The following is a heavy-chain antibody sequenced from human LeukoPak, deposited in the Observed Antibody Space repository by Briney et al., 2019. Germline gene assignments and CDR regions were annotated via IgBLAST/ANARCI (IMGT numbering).Heavy chain of an antibody. J-gene: IGHJ4*02. D-gene: IGHD3-10*01. CDR2: INPNSGGT. CDR1: GYTFTGYY. CDR3: AGTMVRGVRGYYFDY. V-gene: IGHV1-2*02. Sequence: ASVKVSCKASGYTFTGYYMHWVRKAPGPGLEWMGLINPNSGGTNYAQKFQGRVTMTRDTSISTAYMELSRLRSDDTAVYYCAGTMVRGVRGYYFDYWGQGTLVTVSS.